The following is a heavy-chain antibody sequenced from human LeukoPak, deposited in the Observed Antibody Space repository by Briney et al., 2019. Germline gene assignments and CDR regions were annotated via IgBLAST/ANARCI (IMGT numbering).Heavy chain of an antibody. Sequence: PSETLSLTCTVSGGSISSRIYYWGWIRQPPGKGLEWIGSIYYSGSTYYNPSLKSRVTISVDTSKNQFSLKLSSVTAADTAVYYCARLGRPSSGGSFDYWGQGTLVTVSS. CDR2: IYYSGST. D-gene: IGHD2-15*01. J-gene: IGHJ4*02. CDR1: GGSISSRIYY. V-gene: IGHV4-39*01. CDR3: ARLGRPSSGGSFDY.